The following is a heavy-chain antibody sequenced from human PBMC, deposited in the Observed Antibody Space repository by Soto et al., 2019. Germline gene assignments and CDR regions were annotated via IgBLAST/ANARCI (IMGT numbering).Heavy chain of an antibody. CDR2: ISSSSSYI. J-gene: IGHJ4*02. CDR1: GFTFSSYS. Sequence: GGSLRLSCAASGFTFSSYSMNWVRQAPGKGLEWVSSISSSSSYIYYADSVKGRFTISRDNAKNSLYLQMNSLRAEDTAVYYCASVGYCSCGSCYLSSDYWGQGTLVTVSS. D-gene: IGHD2-15*01. CDR3: ASVGYCSCGSCYLSSDY. V-gene: IGHV3-21*01.